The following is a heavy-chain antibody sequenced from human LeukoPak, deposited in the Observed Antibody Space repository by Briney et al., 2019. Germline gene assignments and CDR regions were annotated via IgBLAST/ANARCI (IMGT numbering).Heavy chain of an antibody. J-gene: IGHJ4*01. CDR2: IYYSGST. D-gene: IGHD1-1*01. Sequence: SETLSLTCTVSGGSISSYYWSSIRQPPGKGLEWIGYIYYSGSTNYNPSLKSRVTISVDTSKNQFSLKLSSVTAADTAVYYCARHMGLGYTYFYPYFDYWGQGTLVTVSS. CDR1: GGSISSYY. CDR3: ARHMGLGYTYFYPYFDY. V-gene: IGHV4-59*08.